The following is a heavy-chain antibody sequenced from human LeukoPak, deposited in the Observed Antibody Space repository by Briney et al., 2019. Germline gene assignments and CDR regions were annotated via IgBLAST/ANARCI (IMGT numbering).Heavy chain of an antibody. V-gene: IGHV3-21*04. Sequence: GGALRLSCAASGFTFSSYSMNWVRQVPGKGLEWVSSISSSSSYIYNADSVQGRFTISRDNSKSTLCLQMNSLRAEDTAVYYCAKQLGYCSDGSCYFPYWGQGTLVSVSS. CDR3: AKQLGYCSDGSCYFPY. D-gene: IGHD2-15*01. CDR1: GFTFSSYS. CDR2: ISSSSSYI. J-gene: IGHJ4*02.